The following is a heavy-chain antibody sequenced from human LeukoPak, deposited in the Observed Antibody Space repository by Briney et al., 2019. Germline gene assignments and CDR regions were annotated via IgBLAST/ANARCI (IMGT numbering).Heavy chain of an antibody. J-gene: IGHJ4*02. CDR2: ISSSGNTK. Sequence: PGGSLRFSCAASGFTFSSYSMNWVRQAPGKGLEWVSYISSSGNTKYYADSVKGRYTISRDNAKNSLYLQMDSLRAEDTAVYYCVMISHGFWGQGTLVTVSS. CDR1: GFTFSSYS. CDR3: VMISHGF. D-gene: IGHD3/OR15-3a*01. V-gene: IGHV3-48*04.